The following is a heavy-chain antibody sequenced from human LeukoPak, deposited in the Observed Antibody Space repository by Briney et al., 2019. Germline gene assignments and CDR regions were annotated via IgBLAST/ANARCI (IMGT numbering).Heavy chain of an antibody. Sequence: PSETLSLTCTVSGGSISSYYWSWIRQPAGKGLEWIGRIYTSGSTNYNPSLKSRVTMSVDTSKNQFSLKLSSVTAADTAVYYCARDIREDIVVVPAAPDVWGKGTTVTVSS. D-gene: IGHD2-2*01. V-gene: IGHV4-4*07. J-gene: IGHJ6*04. CDR3: ARDIREDIVVVPAAPDV. CDR1: GGSISSYY. CDR2: IYTSGST.